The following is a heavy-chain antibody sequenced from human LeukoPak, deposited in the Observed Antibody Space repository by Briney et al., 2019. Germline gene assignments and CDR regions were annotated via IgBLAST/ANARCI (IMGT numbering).Heavy chain of an antibody. Sequence: GGSLRLSCAASGFTFSSYEMNWVRQAPGKGLEWVSYISSSGSTIYYADSVKGRFTISRDNAKNSLYLQMNSLRAEDTAVYYCAREPPSRLYDSSGYYYVNYFDYWGQGTLVTVSS. D-gene: IGHD3-22*01. J-gene: IGHJ4*02. CDR3: AREPPSRLYDSSGYYYVNYFDY. CDR2: ISSSGSTI. V-gene: IGHV3-48*03. CDR1: GFTFSSYE.